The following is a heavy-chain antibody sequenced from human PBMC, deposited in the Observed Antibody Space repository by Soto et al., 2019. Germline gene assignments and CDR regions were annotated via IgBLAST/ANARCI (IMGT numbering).Heavy chain of an antibody. Sequence: QVQLVQSGAEVKKPGASVKVSCKASGYTFTSYDINWVRQATGQGLEWMGWMNPNSGNTGYAQKFQGRVTMTRNTSISTAYMELRSLGSGDTAGFYCAGWELLGGGGYWGQGTLVTVSS. CDR3: AGWELLGGGGY. V-gene: IGHV1-8*01. J-gene: IGHJ4*02. CDR1: GYTFTSYD. CDR2: MNPNSGNT. D-gene: IGHD1-26*01.